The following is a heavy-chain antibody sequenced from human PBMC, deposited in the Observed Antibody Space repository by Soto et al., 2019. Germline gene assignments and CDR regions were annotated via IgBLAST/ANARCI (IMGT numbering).Heavy chain of an antibody. CDR3: AKDLVRSEYYYYYYMDV. CDR1: GFTFSSYA. J-gene: IGHJ6*03. V-gene: IGHV3-23*01. Sequence: GGSLRLSCAASGFTFSSYAMSWVRQAPGKGLEWVSAISGSGSSTYYADSVKGRFTISRDNSKNTLYLQMNSLRAEDTAVYYCAKDLVRSEYYYYYYMDVWGKGTTVTVSS. CDR2: ISGSGSST. D-gene: IGHD6-6*01.